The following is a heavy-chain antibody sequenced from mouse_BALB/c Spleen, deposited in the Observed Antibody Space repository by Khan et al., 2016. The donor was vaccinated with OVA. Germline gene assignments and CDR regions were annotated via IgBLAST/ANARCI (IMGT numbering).Heavy chain of an antibody. CDR3: ARGRAY. Sequence: EVQLQESGPGLVKPSQSLSLTCTVTGYSITSDYAWNWIRQFPGNKLEWMGYITYSGSTSYTPSLKSRTSITRDKSKNQFFLQLAAVTTGDTATYYCARGRAYWGQGTLVTVSA. D-gene: IGHD3-3*01. CDR2: ITYSGST. J-gene: IGHJ3*01. CDR1: GYSITSDYA. V-gene: IGHV3-2*02.